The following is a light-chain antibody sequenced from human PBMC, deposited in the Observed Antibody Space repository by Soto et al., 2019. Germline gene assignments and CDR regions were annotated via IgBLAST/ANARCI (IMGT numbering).Light chain of an antibody. V-gene: IGKV3-20*01. CDR2: GAS. CDR1: QSVSSTY. CDR3: QQYGSSSWT. Sequence: EIVLTQSPGTLSLSPGERATLSCRASQSVSSTYFAWYQQRFGQAPRLLNYGASSRATGIPDRFSGSGSGTDFTLTISRLEPEDFAVYYCQQYGSSSWTFGQGTKVEIK. J-gene: IGKJ1*01.